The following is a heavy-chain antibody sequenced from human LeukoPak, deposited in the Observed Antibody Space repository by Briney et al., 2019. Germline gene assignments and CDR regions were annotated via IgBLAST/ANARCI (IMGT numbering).Heavy chain of an antibody. V-gene: IGHV7-4-1*02. CDR2: INTNTGNP. CDR3: ARDVTDTMIVLQYYFDY. J-gene: IGHJ4*02. CDR1: GYTFTGYY. Sequence: ASVKVSCKASGYTFTGYYMHWVRQAPGQGLEWMGWINTNTGNPTYAQGFTGRFVFSLDTSVSTAYLQISSLKAEDTAVYYCARDVTDTMIVLQYYFDYWGQGTLVTVSS. D-gene: IGHD3-22*01.